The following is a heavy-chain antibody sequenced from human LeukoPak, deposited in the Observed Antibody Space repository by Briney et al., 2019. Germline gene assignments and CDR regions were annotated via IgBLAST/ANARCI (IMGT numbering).Heavy chain of an antibody. Sequence: SETLSLTCTVSGGSISSYYWSWIRQPPGKGLEWIGYIYYSGSTNYNPSLKSRVTISVDTSKNQFSLKLSSVTAADTAVYYCASSHPYGGHSFGAFDIWGQGTMVTVSS. CDR1: GGSISSYY. CDR2: IYYSGST. CDR3: ASSHPYGGHSFGAFDI. V-gene: IGHV4-59*08. D-gene: IGHD4-23*01. J-gene: IGHJ3*02.